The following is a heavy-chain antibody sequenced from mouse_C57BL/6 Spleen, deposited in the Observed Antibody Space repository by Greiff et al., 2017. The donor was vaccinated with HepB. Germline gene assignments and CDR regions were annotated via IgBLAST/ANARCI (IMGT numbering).Heavy chain of an antibody. CDR1: GYTFTSYW. D-gene: IGHD2-2*01. CDR2: IHPNSGST. V-gene: IGHV1-64*01. Sequence: QVQLQQPGAELVKPGASVKLSCKASGYTFTSYWMHWVKQRPGQGLEWIGMIHPNSGSTNYNEKFKSKATLTVDKSSSTAYMQLSSLTSEDSAVYYCALWLRREDYAMDYWGQGTSVTVSS. CDR3: ALWLRREDYAMDY. J-gene: IGHJ4*01.